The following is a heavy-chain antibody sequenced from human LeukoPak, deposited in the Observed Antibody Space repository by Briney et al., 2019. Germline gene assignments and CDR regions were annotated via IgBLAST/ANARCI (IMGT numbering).Heavy chain of an antibody. CDR1: GFTFSSYG. CDR2: IWYDGSNK. V-gene: IGHV3-33*01. Sequence: GRSLRLSCAASGFTFSSYGMHWVRQAPGKGLEWVAVIWYDGSNKYYADSVKGRFTISRDNSKNTLYPQMNSLRAEDTAVYYCARDRPNWGIDYWGQGTLVTVSS. J-gene: IGHJ4*02. CDR3: ARDRPNWGIDY. D-gene: IGHD7-27*01.